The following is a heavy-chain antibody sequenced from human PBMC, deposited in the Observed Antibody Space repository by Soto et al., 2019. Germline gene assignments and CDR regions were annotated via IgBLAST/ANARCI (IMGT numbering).Heavy chain of an antibody. D-gene: IGHD3-16*02. CDR1: GGSFSDHY. CDR2: ISHRGST. J-gene: IGHJ5*02. V-gene: IGHV4-34*01. CDR3: ATGPQGYYRYVPLRPNWFDP. Sequence: SETLSLTCAVHGGSFSDHYWNWIRQPPGKGLEWIGEISHRGSTNYNPSLKSRVTISVDTSKNQFSLNLTSVTAADTAVYYCATGPQGYYRYVPLRPNWFDPWGQGTLVTVSS.